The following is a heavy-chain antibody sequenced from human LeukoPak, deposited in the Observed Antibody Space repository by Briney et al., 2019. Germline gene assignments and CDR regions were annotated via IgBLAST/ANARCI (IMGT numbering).Heavy chain of an antibody. CDR3: ARVMRYYDILPGYEIYYFDY. CDR2: IYTSGST. D-gene: IGHD3-9*01. V-gene: IGHV4-4*07. CDR1: GGSISSYY. Sequence: PSETLSLTCTVSGGSISSYYWSWIRQPAGKGLEWIGRIYTSGSTNYNPSLKSRVTMSVDTSKNQFSLKLSSVTAADTAVYYCARVMRYYDILPGYEIYYFDYWGQGTLVTVSS. J-gene: IGHJ4*02.